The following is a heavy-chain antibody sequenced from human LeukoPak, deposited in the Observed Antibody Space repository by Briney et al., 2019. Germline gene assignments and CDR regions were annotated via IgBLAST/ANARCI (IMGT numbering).Heavy chain of an antibody. CDR2: ISGSGGST. CDR1: GFTFSSYA. D-gene: IGHD3-22*01. Sequence: GGSLRLSCAASGFTFSSYAMSWVRQAPGKGLEWVSAISGSGGSTYYADSVKGRFTISRDNSKNTLYLQMNSLRAEDTAVYYCAKPPDYDSSGYYPRGDYWGQGTLVTVSS. J-gene: IGHJ4*02. CDR3: AKPPDYDSSGYYPRGDY. V-gene: IGHV3-23*01.